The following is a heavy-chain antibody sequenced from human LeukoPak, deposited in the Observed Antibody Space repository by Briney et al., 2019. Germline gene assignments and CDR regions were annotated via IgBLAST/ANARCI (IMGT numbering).Heavy chain of an antibody. D-gene: IGHD1-26*01. J-gene: IGHJ4*02. CDR3: AREDMKGSYTAD. V-gene: IGHV3-53*01. CDR1: GFTFSSYG. CDR2: IYRGGDT. Sequence: GGSLRLSCAASGFTFSSYGMHWVRQAPGKGLEWDSVIYRGGDTYYAESVKGRFSISRDTSNNTIYLEMSGLRAEDTAVYYCAREDMKGSYTADWGQGTLVAVSS.